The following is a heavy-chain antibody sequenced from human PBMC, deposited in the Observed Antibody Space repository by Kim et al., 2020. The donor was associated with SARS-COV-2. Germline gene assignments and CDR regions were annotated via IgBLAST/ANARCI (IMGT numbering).Heavy chain of an antibody. CDR3: AADDYGDYYYGMDV. D-gene: IGHD4-17*01. J-gene: IGHJ6*02. Sequence: QKFQERVTITRDMSTSTAYMELSSLRSEDTAVYYCAADDYGDYYYGMDVWGQGTTVTVSS. V-gene: IGHV1-58*01.